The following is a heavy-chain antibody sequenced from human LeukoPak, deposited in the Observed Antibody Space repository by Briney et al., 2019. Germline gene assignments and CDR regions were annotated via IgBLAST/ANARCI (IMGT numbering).Heavy chain of an antibody. J-gene: IGHJ4*02. Sequence: GASVKVSCKASGYTFTDYYINWVRQAPGQGLEWMGWINPNSGDTNYAQKFQDRVTMTRDTSISTAYIELNLLRSDDTAVYYCARGGLRALDYWGQGTLVTVSS. V-gene: IGHV1-2*02. CDR3: ARGGLRALDY. CDR1: GYTFTDYY. CDR2: INPNSGDT. D-gene: IGHD3-16*01.